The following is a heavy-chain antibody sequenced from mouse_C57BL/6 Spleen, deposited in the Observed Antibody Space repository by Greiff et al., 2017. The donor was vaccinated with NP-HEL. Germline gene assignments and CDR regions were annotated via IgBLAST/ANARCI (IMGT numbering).Heavy chain of an antibody. CDR1: GYAFSSSW. Sequence: VQLQQSGPELVKPGASVKISCKASGYAFSSSWMNWVKQRPGKGLEWIGRIYPGDGDTNYNGKFKGKATLTADKSSSTAYMQLSSLTSEDSAVYFCARDLSTVVAYYYAMDYWGQGTSVTVSS. CDR2: IYPGDGDT. CDR3: ARDLSTVVAYYYAMDY. D-gene: IGHD1-1*01. V-gene: IGHV1-82*01. J-gene: IGHJ4*01.